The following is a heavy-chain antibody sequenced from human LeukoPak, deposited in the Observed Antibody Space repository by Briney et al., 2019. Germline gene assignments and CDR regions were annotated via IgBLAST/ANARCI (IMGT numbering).Heavy chain of an antibody. CDR3: ARGTVEMATIPPDY. V-gene: IGHV1-2*02. J-gene: IGHJ4*02. CDR1: GYTFTAYA. CDR2: INPNSGGT. D-gene: IGHD5-24*01. Sequence: ASVKVSCKSSGYTFTAYAMHWVRQAPGQGLEWMGWINPNSGGTNYAQKFQGRVTMTRDTSISTAYMELSRLRSDDTAVYYCARGTVEMATIPPDYWGQGTLVTVSS.